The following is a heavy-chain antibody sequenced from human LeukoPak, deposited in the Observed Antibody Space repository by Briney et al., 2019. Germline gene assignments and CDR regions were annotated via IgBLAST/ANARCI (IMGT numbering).Heavy chain of an antibody. J-gene: IGHJ1*01. Sequence: GGSLRLSCAASGFTFSSYSMNWVREAPGKGLEWVSSISSSSSYIYYADSVKGRFTISRDNAKNSLYLQMNSLRAEDTAVYYCARDWPTIAAAGTIPEYFQHWGQGTLVTVSS. CDR1: GFTFSSYS. CDR3: ARDWPTIAAAGTIPEYFQH. CDR2: ISSSSSYI. V-gene: IGHV3-21*01. D-gene: IGHD6-13*01.